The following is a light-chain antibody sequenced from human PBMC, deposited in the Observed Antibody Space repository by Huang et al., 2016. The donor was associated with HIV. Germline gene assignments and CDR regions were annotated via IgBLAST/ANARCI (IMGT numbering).Light chain of an antibody. CDR1: QSLLHSSGNNY. Sequence: DIVMTQSPLSLPVTPGEPASISCRSSQSLLHSSGNNYLDWYLQKPGQSPQVLSYLGSNRASGVPDRCSGSGSGTDFTLKISRVEAEDVGVYYCMQALETPLTFGGGTKVEIK. V-gene: IGKV2-28*01. CDR2: LGS. J-gene: IGKJ4*01. CDR3: MQALETPLT.